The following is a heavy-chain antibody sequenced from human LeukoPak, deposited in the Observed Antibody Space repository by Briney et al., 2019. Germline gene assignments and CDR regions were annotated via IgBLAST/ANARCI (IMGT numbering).Heavy chain of an antibody. D-gene: IGHD3-10*01. CDR1: GYTFTGYY. CDR2: INPNSGGT. Sequence: ASVKVSCKASGYTFTGYYMHWVRQAPGQGLEWMGWINPNSGGTNYAQKFQGRGTMTRDTSISTAYMELSRLRSDDTAVYYCASFYGSGSYWRADHWGQGTLVTVSS. V-gene: IGHV1-2*02. J-gene: IGHJ4*02. CDR3: ASFYGSGSYWRADH.